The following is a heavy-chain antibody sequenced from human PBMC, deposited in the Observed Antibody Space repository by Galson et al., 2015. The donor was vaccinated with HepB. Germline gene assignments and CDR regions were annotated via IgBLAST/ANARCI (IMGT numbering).Heavy chain of an antibody. CDR3: ARESTGYYYYYYMDV. V-gene: IGHV1-2*06. CDR1: GYTFTGYY. J-gene: IGHJ6*03. Sequence: SVKVSCKASGYTFTGYYMHWVRQAPGQGLEWMGRINPNSGGTNYAQKFQGRVTMTRDTSISTAYMELSRLRSDDTAVYYCARESTGYYYYYYMDVWGKGTTVTVSS. D-gene: IGHD2-2*01. CDR2: INPNSGGT.